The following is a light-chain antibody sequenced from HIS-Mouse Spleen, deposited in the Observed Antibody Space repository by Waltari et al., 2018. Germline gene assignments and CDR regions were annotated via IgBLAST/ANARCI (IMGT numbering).Light chain of an antibody. J-gene: IGLJ2*01. CDR3: CSYAGSYPVV. CDR1: SSDVGGYNY. Sequence: QSALTQPRSVSVSPGQSVTISCTGTSSDVGGYNYVSWYQQHPGKAPKLMIYDVSKRPSGFPDRFSGSKSGNTASLTISGLQAEDEADYYCCSYAGSYPVVFGGGTKLTVL. CDR2: DVS. V-gene: IGLV2-11*01.